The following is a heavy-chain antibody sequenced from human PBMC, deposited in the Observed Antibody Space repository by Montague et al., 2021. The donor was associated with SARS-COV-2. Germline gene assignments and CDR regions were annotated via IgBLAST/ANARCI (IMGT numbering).Heavy chain of an antibody. J-gene: IGHJ6*03. CDR3: ARLGDGVVPSPILGVGPYYSYYYMDV. V-gene: IGHV4-34*01. CDR2: IHHGEST. Sequence: SETLSLTCAVHGGSFSTYSWNWIRQPPGKGLEWIGEIHHGESTNYNPSLKSRVTISADTSKNQFSLKLTSVAAAGTAVYYCARLGDGVVPSPILGVGPYYSYYYMDVWGKGTTVTVSS. CDR1: GGSFSTYS. D-gene: IGHD3-10*01.